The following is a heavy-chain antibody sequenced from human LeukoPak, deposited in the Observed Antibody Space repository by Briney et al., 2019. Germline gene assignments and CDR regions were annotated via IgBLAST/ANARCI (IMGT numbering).Heavy chain of an antibody. J-gene: IGHJ4*02. CDR2: IIPIFGTA. D-gene: IGHD1-26*01. Sequence: SVKVSCKASGGTFISYAISWVRQAPGQGLEWMGGIIPIFGTANYAQKFQGRVTITADESTSTAYMELSSLRSEDTAVYYCASGSRWELNFDYWGQGTLVTVSS. CDR3: ASGSRWELNFDY. CDR1: GGTFISYA. V-gene: IGHV1-69*01.